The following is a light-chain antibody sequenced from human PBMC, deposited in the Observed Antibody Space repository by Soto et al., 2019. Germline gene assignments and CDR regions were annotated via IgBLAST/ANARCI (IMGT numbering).Light chain of an antibody. CDR2: DAS. V-gene: IGKV3-11*01. CDR1: QSVSSF. J-gene: IGKJ1*01. CDR3: QQRSNWPWT. Sequence: DIVLTQSPATLSLSPGERATLSCRASQSVSSFLAWYQQKPGQAPRLLIYDASTRATGIPARFSGSGSGTDLTLTISSLEPEDFAVYYCQQRSNWPWTFGQGTKLEI.